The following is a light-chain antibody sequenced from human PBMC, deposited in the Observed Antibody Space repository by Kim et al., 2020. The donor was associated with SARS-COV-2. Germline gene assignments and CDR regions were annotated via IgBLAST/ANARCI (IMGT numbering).Light chain of an antibody. CDR2: LGS. Sequence: DIVMSQSPLSLPVTPGEPASISCRSSQSLLHINGNHYLDWYLQKPGQSPQLLIYLGSNRASGVPDRISGSGSGTDFTLKIRRVEAEDVGVYYCMQGMQTPWTFVEGTQVYIK. CDR1: QSLLHINGNHY. CDR3: MQGMQTPWT. V-gene: IGKV2-28*01. J-gene: IGKJ1*01.